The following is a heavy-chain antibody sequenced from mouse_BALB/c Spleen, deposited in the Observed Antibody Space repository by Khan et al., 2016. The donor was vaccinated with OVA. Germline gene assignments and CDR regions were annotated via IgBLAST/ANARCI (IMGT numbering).Heavy chain of an antibody. D-gene: IGHD2-3*01. CDR3: VRRGDGYYGAMDY. Sequence: EVQLVESGPGLVKPSQSLSLTCTVTGYSITSDYAWNWIRQFPENKLEWMGYISYSGSTSYNPSLKSRISITRDTSKNQFFLQLNSVTTEDTATXYCVRRGDGYYGAMDYWGQGTSVTVSS. J-gene: IGHJ4*01. CDR1: GYSITSDYA. V-gene: IGHV3-2*02. CDR2: ISYSGST.